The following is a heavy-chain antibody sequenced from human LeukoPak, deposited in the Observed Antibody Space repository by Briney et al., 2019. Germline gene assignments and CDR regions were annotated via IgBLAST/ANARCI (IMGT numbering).Heavy chain of an antibody. CDR3: ASGTYYFGDY. D-gene: IGHD1-26*01. Sequence: GGSLRLSCAASGFTFSSYEMNWVRQAPGKGLEWLSYISSSGSTIYYADSVKGRFTISRDNARNSLYLQMNSLRAEDTAVYYCASGTYYFGDYWGQGTLDTVSS. J-gene: IGHJ4*02. V-gene: IGHV3-48*03. CDR1: GFTFSSYE. CDR2: ISSSGSTI.